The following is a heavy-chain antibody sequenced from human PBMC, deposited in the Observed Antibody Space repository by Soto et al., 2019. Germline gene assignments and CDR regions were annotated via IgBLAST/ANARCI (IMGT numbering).Heavy chain of an antibody. Sequence: GASVKVSCKASGYTFTSYGINWVRQAPGQGLEWMGWISAYNGNTNYAQKLQGRVTMTIDTSTSTAYMELGSLRSDDTAVYYCARIAGATTVGWLDPWGQGPLVSVST. CDR1: GYTFTSYG. V-gene: IGHV1-18*01. D-gene: IGHD1-26*01. CDR3: ARIAGATTVGWLDP. CDR2: ISAYNGNT. J-gene: IGHJ5*02.